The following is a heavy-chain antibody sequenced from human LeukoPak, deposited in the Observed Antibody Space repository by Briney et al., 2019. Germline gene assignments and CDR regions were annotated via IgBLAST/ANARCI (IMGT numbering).Heavy chain of an antibody. Sequence: PSETLSLTCTGSGGSISSYYWSWIRQPPGKGLEWIGYIYYSGSTNYNPSLKSRVTISVDTSKNQFSLKLSSVTAADTAVYYCARGRDGYSIDYWGQGTLVTVSS. CDR1: GGSISSYY. J-gene: IGHJ4*02. D-gene: IGHD4-4*01. CDR3: ARGRDGYSIDY. V-gene: IGHV4-59*08. CDR2: IYYSGST.